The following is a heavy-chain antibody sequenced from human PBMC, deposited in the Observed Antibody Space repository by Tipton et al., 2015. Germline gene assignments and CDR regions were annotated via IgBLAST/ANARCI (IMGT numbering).Heavy chain of an antibody. V-gene: IGHV3-33*05. CDR2: ISYDGTNK. J-gene: IGHJ6*02. Sequence: SLRLSCVGSGFTFNSYGMHWVRQAPGKGLEWVAVISYDGTNKYYADSVKGRFTTSRDNSKNALYLQMNSLRAEDTAVYYCARDGGYCSSTSCYTNYYYGMDVWGQGTTVTVSS. D-gene: IGHD2-2*02. CDR3: ARDGGYCSSTSCYTNYYYGMDV. CDR1: GFTFNSYG.